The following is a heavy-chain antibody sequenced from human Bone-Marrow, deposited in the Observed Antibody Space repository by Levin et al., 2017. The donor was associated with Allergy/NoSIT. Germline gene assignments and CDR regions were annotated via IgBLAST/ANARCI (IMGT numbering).Heavy chain of an antibody. CDR3: ARALLERWLHANDAFDI. CDR2: IIPIFGTA. D-gene: IGHD5-24*01. J-gene: IGHJ3*02. Sequence: ASVKVSCKASGGTFSSYAISWVRQAPGQGLEWMGGIIPIFGTANYAQKFQGRVTITADESTSTAYMELSSLRSEDTAVYYCARALLERWLHANDAFDIWGQGTMVTVSS. CDR1: GGTFSSYA. V-gene: IGHV1-69*13.